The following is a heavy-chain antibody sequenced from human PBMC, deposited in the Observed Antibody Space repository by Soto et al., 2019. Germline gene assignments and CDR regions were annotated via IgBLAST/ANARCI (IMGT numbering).Heavy chain of an antibody. J-gene: IGHJ6*02. CDR2: IIPIFGTA. CDR3: ARYGTIYDVWSGYYHYYYGMDV. CDR1: GGTFSSYA. D-gene: IGHD3-3*01. V-gene: IGHV1-69*06. Sequence: SVKVSCKASGGTFSSYAISWVRQAPGQVLEWMVGIIPIFGTANYAQKFQGRVTITADKSTSTAYMELGSLRSGDTAVYYCARYGTIYDVWSGYYHYYYGMDVWGPGTTVTVSS.